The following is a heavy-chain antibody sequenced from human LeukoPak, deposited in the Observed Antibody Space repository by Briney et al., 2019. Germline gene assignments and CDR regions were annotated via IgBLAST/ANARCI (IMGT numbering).Heavy chain of an antibody. J-gene: IGHJ4*02. CDR3: ARGRGAAAEDY. Sequence: AGGSLRLSCAASGFSFSSYEVNWVRQAPGKGLEWVSYISASGTTIYYADSVKGRFTISRDNAKNTLYLQMNSLRAEDTAVYYCARGRGAAAEDYWGQGTLVTVSS. D-gene: IGHD6-13*01. V-gene: IGHV3-48*03. CDR1: GFSFSSYE. CDR2: ISASGTTI.